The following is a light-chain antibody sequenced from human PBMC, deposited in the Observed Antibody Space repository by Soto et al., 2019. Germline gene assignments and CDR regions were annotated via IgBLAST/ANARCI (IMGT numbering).Light chain of an antibody. CDR3: AAWDDRLNDLV. V-gene: IGLV2-14*01. J-gene: IGLJ2*01. CDR1: SSDIGAYDY. Sequence: QSALTQPASLSGSPGQSITISCTGTSSDIGAYDYVSWFQQHPGKAPKLMISEVNNRPSGVSNRFSGSKSGNTAYLTISGLRSEDEADYYCAAWDDRLNDLVFGGGTKLTVL. CDR2: EVN.